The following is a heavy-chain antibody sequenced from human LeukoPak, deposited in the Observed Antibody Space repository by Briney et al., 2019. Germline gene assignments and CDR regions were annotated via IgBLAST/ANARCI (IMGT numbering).Heavy chain of an antibody. J-gene: IGHJ5*02. Sequence: SVKVSCKASGGTFSSYAISWVRQAPGQGLEWMGRIIPIFGTANYAQKFQGRVAITTDESTSTAYMELSSLRSEVTAVYYCARAHVVRGVIIGWFDPWGQGTLVTVSS. CDR1: GGTFSSYA. V-gene: IGHV1-69*05. CDR2: IIPIFGTA. D-gene: IGHD3-10*01. CDR3: ARAHVVRGVIIGWFDP.